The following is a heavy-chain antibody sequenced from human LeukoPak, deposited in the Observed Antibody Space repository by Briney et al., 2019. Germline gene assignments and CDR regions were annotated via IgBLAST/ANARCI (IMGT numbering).Heavy chain of an antibody. CDR1: GYTFTSYG. V-gene: IGHV1-18*01. Sequence: ASVKVSCKASGYTFTSYGISWVRQAPGQGLEWMGWISAYNGNTNYAQKLQGRVTMTTDTSTSTAYMELRSLKSDDTAVYYCARSESGDILTGYYVAYWGQAAMATVSS. CDR3: ARSESGDILTGYYVAY. J-gene: IGHJ4*02. CDR2: ISAYNGNT. D-gene: IGHD3-9*01.